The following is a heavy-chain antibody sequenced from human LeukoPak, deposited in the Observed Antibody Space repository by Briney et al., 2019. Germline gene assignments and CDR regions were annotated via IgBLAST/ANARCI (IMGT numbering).Heavy chain of an antibody. J-gene: IGHJ5*02. CDR3: ARNNIAVAGKGSWFDP. V-gene: IGHV4-59*01. Sequence: SETLSLTCTVSGGSISSYYWSWIRQPPGKGLEWIGYIYYSGSTNYNPSLKSRATISVDTSKNQFSLKLSSVTAADTAVYYCARNNIAVAGKGSWFDPWGQGTLVTVSS. D-gene: IGHD6-19*01. CDR2: IYYSGST. CDR1: GGSISSYY.